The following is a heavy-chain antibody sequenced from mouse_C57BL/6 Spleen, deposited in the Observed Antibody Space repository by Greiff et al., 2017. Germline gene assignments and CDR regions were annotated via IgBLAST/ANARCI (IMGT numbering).Heavy chain of an antibody. CDR3: AKLRLTSYFDY. J-gene: IGHJ2*01. CDR1: GYTFTSYG. Sequence: VQLQQSGAELARPGASVKLSCKASGYTFTSYGISWVKQRTGQGLEWIGEIYPRSGNTYYNEKFKGKATLTADTSSSTAYMELRSLTSEDSAVYVCAKLRLTSYFDYWGQGTTLTVSS. D-gene: IGHD3-2*02. CDR2: IYPRSGNT. V-gene: IGHV1-81*01.